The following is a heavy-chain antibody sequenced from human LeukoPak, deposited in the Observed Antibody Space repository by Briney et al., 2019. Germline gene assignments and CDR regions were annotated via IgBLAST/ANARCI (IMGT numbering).Heavy chain of an antibody. J-gene: IGHJ4*02. V-gene: IGHV3-48*01. CDR3: ARSYDSSGYEFDY. CDR2: ISSSSSTI. CDR1: GFTFSSYS. Sequence: GGSLRLSCAASGFTFSSYSMNWVRQAPGKGLEWVSYISSSSSTIYYADSVKGRFTISRVNAKNSLYLQMNSLRAEDTAVYYCARSYDSSGYEFDYWGQGTLVTVSS. D-gene: IGHD3-22*01.